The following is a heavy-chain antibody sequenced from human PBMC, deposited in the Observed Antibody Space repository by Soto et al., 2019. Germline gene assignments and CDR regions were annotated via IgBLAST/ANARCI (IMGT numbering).Heavy chain of an antibody. D-gene: IGHD4-17*01. CDR2: ISSSSSYI. CDR3: ARSYGDYYFDY. CDR1: GFTFSSYS. V-gene: IGHV3-21*01. Sequence: GRSLRLSCAASGFTFSSYSMNWVRQAPGKGLEWVSSISSSSSYIYYADSVKGRFTISRDNAKNSLYLQMNSLRAEDTAVYYCARSYGDYYFDYWGQGTLVTVYS. J-gene: IGHJ4*02.